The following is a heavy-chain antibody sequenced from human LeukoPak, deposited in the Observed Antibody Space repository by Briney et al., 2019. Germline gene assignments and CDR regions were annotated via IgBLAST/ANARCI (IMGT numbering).Heavy chain of an antibody. D-gene: IGHD5-24*01. CDR3: ARVTRRDGYQG. Sequence: WVRQAPGKGLEWIGSIYYSGSTYYNPSLKSRVTISVDTSKNQFSLKLSSVTAADTAVYYCARVTRRDGYQGWGKGTTVTVSS. CDR2: IYYSGST. J-gene: IGHJ6*04. V-gene: IGHV4-39*07.